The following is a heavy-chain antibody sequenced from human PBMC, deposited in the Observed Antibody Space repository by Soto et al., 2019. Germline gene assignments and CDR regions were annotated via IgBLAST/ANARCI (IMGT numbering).Heavy chain of an antibody. D-gene: IGHD1-1*01. CDR1: AYTFTSYD. V-gene: IGHV1-8*01. CDR3: ARERTGTTSMDV. CDR2: MNSDSGTT. Sequence: ASVKVSCKASAYTFTSYDINWVRQATGQGPEWMGWMNSDSGTTAYAQKFLGRFTMTRNTSISTAYMELSSLRSEDTAVYYCARERTGTTSMDVWGQGTTVTVSS. J-gene: IGHJ6*02.